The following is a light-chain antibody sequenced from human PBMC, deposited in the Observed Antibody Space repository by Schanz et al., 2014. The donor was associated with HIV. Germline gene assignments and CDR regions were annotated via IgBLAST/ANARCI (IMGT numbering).Light chain of an antibody. CDR2: WAS. CDR1: QSILYNSNNKNY. Sequence: DIVMTQSPDSLAVSLGERATINCRSSQSILYNSNNKNYLAWYQQKPGQPPNLLIYWASTRESGVPDRFSGGGFGTDFTLTISSLQAEDVAVYYCQQYFTTPLTFGGGTKVEI. CDR3: QQYFTTPLT. J-gene: IGKJ4*01. V-gene: IGKV4-1*01.